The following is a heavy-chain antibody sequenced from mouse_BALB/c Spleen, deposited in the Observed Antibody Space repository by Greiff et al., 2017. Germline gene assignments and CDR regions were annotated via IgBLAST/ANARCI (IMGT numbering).Heavy chain of an antibody. V-gene: IGHV1S29*02. CDR2: IYPYNGGT. Sequence: VQLKQSGPELVKPGASVKISCKASGYTFTDYNMHWVKQSHGKSLEWIGYIYPYNGGTGYNQKFKSKATLTVDNSSSTAYMELRSLTSEDSAVYYCARGPIYYYGSSYAMDYWGQGTSVTVSS. J-gene: IGHJ4*01. D-gene: IGHD1-1*01. CDR3: ARGPIYYYGSSYAMDY. CDR1: GYTFTDYN.